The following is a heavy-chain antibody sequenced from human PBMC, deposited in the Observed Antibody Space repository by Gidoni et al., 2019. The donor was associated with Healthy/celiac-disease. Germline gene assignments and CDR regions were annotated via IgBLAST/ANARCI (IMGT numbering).Heavy chain of an antibody. J-gene: IGHJ6*02. CDR3: ARDRTSARGGYYYYYGMDV. D-gene: IGHD3-16*01. CDR1: GFTFLSYW. V-gene: IGHV3-7*01. CDR2: IKQDGSEK. Sequence: ELQLVESAGGLVQPGGSLRLPFAPPGFTFLSYWLGWVRQAPGKGLEWVANIKQDGSEKYYVDSVKGRFTISRDNAKNSLYLQMNSLRAEDTAVYYCARDRTSARGGYYYYYGMDVWGQGTTVTVSS.